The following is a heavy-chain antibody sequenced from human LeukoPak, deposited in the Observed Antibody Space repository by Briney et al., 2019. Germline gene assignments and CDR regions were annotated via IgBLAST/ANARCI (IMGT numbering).Heavy chain of an antibody. CDR1: GFSFSNYW. Sequence: QLGGSLRLSCAASGFSFSNYWMTWARQAPGKGLEWVANTNQDGSQKNYLDSVRGRFTISRDNAKSSLYLQMNSLRVDDTAVYFCLGSASYTHWGQGTLVTVSS. D-gene: IGHD3-10*01. CDR3: LGSASYTH. V-gene: IGHV3-7*01. CDR2: TNQDGSQK. J-gene: IGHJ4*02.